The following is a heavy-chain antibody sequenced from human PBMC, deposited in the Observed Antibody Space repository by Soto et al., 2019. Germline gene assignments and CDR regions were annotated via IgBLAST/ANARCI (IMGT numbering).Heavy chain of an antibody. J-gene: IGHJ6*02. Sequence: QVQLVESGGGVVQPGRSLRLSCAASGFTFSSYGMHWVRQAPGKGLEWVAVISYDGSKKYYADSVKGRITISRDNSKNTLYLQMNSLRDEDTAVYYCAKDEDAWNWNHYYGMDVWGQGTTVTVSS. CDR1: GFTFSSYG. D-gene: IGHD1-1*01. V-gene: IGHV3-30*18. CDR3: AKDEDAWNWNHYYGMDV. CDR2: ISYDGSKK.